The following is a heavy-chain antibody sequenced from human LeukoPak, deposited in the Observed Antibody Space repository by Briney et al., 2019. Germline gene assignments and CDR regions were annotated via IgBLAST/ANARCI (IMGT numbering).Heavy chain of an antibody. V-gene: IGHV3-7*01. CDR2: INQDGNEK. Sequence: GGSLRLSCAASGFSFNYFWMSWVRQAPGKGLEWVANINQDGNEKYYADSLKGRFTISRDNAKKSLYLQMNSLRAEDTAVYYCARDAEVGTLFGVLSRYNWFDPWGQGALVTVSS. CDR1: GFSFNYFW. CDR3: ARDAEVGTLFGVLSRYNWFDP. J-gene: IGHJ5*02. D-gene: IGHD3-3*01.